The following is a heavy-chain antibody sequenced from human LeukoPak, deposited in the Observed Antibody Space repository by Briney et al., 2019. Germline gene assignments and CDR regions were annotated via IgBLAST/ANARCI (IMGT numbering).Heavy chain of an antibody. CDR1: GFTFDDYA. J-gene: IGHJ2*01. CDR2: ISWNSGSI. Sequence: PGRSLRLSCAASGFTFDDYAMHWVRQAPGKGLEWVSGISWNSGSIGYADSVKGRFTISRDNAKNSLYLQMNSLRAEDTAVYYCARPHNNWRWYFDLWGRGTLVTVSS. CDR3: ARPHNNWRWYFDL. D-gene: IGHD3-3*01. V-gene: IGHV3-9*01.